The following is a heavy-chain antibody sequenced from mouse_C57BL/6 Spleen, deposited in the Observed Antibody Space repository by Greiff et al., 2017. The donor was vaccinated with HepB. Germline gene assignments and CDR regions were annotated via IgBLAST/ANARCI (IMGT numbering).Heavy chain of an antibody. CDR1: GYTFTSYW. CDR2: IYPGSGST. D-gene: IGHD1-1*01. CDR3: ARCDYYGSSNWYFDV. Sequence: QVQLQQPGAELVKPGASVKMSCKASGYTFTSYWITWVKQRPGQGLEWIGDIYPGSGSTNYNEKFKSKATLTVDTSSSTAYMQLSSLTSEDSAVYYCARCDYYGSSNWYFDVWGTGTTVTVSS. V-gene: IGHV1-55*01. J-gene: IGHJ1*03.